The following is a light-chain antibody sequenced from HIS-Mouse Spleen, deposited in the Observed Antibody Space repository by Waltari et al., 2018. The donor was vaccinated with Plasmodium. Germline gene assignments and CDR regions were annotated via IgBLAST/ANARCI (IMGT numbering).Light chain of an antibody. J-gene: IGLJ1*01. Sequence: QSAMTQPASVSGSPGQSITISCTGTSSDVGGYNYVSWYQQHPGKAPNLMIYDVSNRPSGVANRFSVSKAGNTACLTISGLQAEDEADDYCSSYTSSSTLNYVFGTGTKVTVL. CDR3: SSYTSSSTLNYV. CDR2: DVS. V-gene: IGLV2-14*03. CDR1: SSDVGGYNY.